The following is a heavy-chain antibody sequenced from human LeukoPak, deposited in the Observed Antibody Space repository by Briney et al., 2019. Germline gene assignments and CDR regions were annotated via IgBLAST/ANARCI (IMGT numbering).Heavy chain of an antibody. V-gene: IGHV1-18*01. J-gene: IGHJ4*02. CDR1: GYTFTSYG. D-gene: IGHD3-22*01. CDR2: ISAYNGNT. CDR3: ARAQYYYDSSGYYPYFDY. Sequence: ASVKVSCKASGYTFTSYGISWVRQAPGQGLEWMGWISAYNGNTNYAQKLQGRVTMTTDTSTSTAYMELRSLRAEDTAVYYCARAQYYYDSSGYYPYFDYWGQGTLVTVSS.